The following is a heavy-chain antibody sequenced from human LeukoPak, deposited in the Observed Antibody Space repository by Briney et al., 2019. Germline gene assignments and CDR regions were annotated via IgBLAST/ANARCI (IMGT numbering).Heavy chain of an antibody. CDR1: GFSFSYQG. CDR3: AKDRRRDDVLTGSFTD. D-gene: IGHD3-9*01. Sequence: GGSLRLSCAGSGFSFSYQGMTWVRQAPGKGLEWVSSISSSSYIYYANSVKGRFTISRDNSKNTLYLQLNSLRAGDTALYFCAKDRRRDDVLTGSFTDWGQGTLVTVSS. J-gene: IGHJ4*02. V-gene: IGHV3-69-1*01. CDR2: ISSSSYI.